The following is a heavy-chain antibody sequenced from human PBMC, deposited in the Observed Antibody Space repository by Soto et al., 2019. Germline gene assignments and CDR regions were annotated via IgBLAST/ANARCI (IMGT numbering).Heavy chain of an antibody. V-gene: IGHV3-48*01. D-gene: IGHD3-10*01. CDR3: ARANYYGSPGDFDY. Sequence: EVQLVESGGGFVQPGGSLRLSCAASGFTFSSYSMNWVRQAPGKGLEWVSYISSSSSTIYYADSVKGRFTISRDNAKNSLYLQMNSLRAEDTAVYYCARANYYGSPGDFDYWGQGTLVTVSS. CDR2: ISSSSSTI. J-gene: IGHJ4*02. CDR1: GFTFSSYS.